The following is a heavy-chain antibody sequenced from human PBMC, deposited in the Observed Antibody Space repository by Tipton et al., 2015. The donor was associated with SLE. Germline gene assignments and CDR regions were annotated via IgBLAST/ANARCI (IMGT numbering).Heavy chain of an antibody. CDR3: ARGTPFMEWERNWFDP. V-gene: IGHV4-59*01. CDR1: GGSIRSYY. Sequence: TLSLTCTVSGGSIRSYYWTWIRQPPGKRLEWIAYIYHSGITNYNPSLQSRVTISVDRSKNQFSLKMNSVTAADTAVYYCARGTPFMEWERNWFDPWGQGTLVTVSS. CDR2: IYHSGIT. J-gene: IGHJ5*02. D-gene: IGHD1-26*01.